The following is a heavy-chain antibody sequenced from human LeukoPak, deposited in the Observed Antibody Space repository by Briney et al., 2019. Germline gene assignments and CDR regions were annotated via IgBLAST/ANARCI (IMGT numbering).Heavy chain of an antibody. Sequence: SETLSLTCTVSGGSISSGTDYWSWIRQSAGKGLEWIGRIYSSGSTNYNPSLKSRLTMAVDTSKNQISLKLTSVTATDTAVYYCARDSGFWTFDPWGQGALVTVSS. CDR1: GGSISSGTDY. D-gene: IGHD3/OR15-3a*01. CDR3: ARDSGFWTFDP. CDR2: IYSSGST. V-gene: IGHV4-61*02. J-gene: IGHJ5*02.